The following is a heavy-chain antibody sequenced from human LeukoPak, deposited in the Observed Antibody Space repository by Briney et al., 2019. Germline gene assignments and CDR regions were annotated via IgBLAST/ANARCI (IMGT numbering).Heavy chain of an antibody. CDR2: ISGSSSYI. Sequence: GGSLRLSCAASGFTFSSYSMNWVRQAPGKGLEWVSSISGSSSYIYYADSVKGRFTISRDNSKNTLYLQMNSLRAEDTAVYYCARHGSITMVRGRLRYYYMDVWGKGTTVTISS. CDR1: GFTFSSYS. V-gene: IGHV3-21*04. CDR3: ARHGSITMVRGRLRYYYMDV. D-gene: IGHD3-10*01. J-gene: IGHJ6*03.